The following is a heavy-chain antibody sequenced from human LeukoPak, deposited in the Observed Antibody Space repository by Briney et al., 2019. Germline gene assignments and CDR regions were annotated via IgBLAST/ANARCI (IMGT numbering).Heavy chain of an antibody. CDR1: GFTVSSNY. V-gene: IGHV3-66*01. Sequence: GGSLRLSCAASGFTVSSNYMSWVRQAPGKGLEWVSVIYSGGSTYYADSVKGRFTISRDNSKNTLYLQVNSLRAEDTAVYYCARDSPTTVRGQGLAPRPRTAFDIWGQGTMVTVSS. J-gene: IGHJ3*02. CDR3: ARDSPTTVRGQGLAPRPRTAFDI. D-gene: IGHD3-10*01. CDR2: IYSGGST.